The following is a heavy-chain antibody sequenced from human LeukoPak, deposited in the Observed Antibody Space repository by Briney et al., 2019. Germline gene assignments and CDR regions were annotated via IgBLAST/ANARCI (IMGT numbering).Heavy chain of an antibody. V-gene: IGHV1-2*02. CDR1: GYTFTGYY. CDR3: ARGAYYCSSTSCYLGWFDP. D-gene: IGHD2-2*01. J-gene: IGHJ5*02. Sequence: ASVTVSCKASGYTFTGYYMHWVRQAPGQGLEWMGWINPNSGGTNYAQKFQGRVTMTRDTSISTAYMELSRLRSDDTAVYYCARGAYYCSSTSCYLGWFDPWGQGTLVTVSS. CDR2: INPNSGGT.